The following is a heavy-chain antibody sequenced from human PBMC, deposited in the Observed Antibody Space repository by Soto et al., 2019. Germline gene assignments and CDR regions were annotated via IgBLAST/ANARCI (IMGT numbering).Heavy chain of an antibody. CDR2: INHSGST. Sequence: SETLSLTCAVYGGSFSGYYWSWIRQPPGKGLEWIGEINHSGSTNYNPSLKSRVTISVDTSKNHFSLKLSSVTAADTAVYYCARESPALRFLEWLPRSSHAFDIWGQGTMVTVSS. D-gene: IGHD3-3*01. J-gene: IGHJ3*02. V-gene: IGHV4-34*01. CDR1: GGSFSGYY. CDR3: ARESPALRFLEWLPRSSHAFDI.